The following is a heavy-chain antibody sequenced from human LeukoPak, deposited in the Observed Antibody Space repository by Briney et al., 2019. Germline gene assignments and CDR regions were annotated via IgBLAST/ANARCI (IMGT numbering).Heavy chain of an antibody. J-gene: IGHJ4*02. Sequence: GASVKVSCKAFGYTFTGYWMHWVRQAPGQGPEWMGVISPSGGSTIYAQKFKGRVTLTRDTSTSTAYMELRSLRSDDTAVYYCARYMVSGSPLFDYWGQGTLVTVSS. CDR1: GYTFTGYW. D-gene: IGHD1-26*01. CDR2: ISPSGGST. V-gene: IGHV1-46*01. CDR3: ARYMVSGSPLFDY.